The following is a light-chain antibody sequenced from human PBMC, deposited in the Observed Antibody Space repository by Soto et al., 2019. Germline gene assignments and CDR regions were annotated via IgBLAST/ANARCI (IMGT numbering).Light chain of an antibody. CDR1: SSNVGSYKL. J-gene: IGLJ1*01. CDR3: CSSGGSPTYV. Sequence: QSALTQPASVSGSPGQSITISCTGTSSNVGSYKLVSWYQQHPGKAPKLMIFEVNKRPSGVSNRFSGSKSGNTASLTISGLKVEDEADYYCCSSGGSPTYVFWPGTKLTVL. V-gene: IGLV2-23*02. CDR2: EVN.